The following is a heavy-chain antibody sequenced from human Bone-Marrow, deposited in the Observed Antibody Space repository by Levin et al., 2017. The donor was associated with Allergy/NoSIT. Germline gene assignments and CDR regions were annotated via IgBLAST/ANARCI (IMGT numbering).Heavy chain of an antibody. Sequence: PSETLSLTCAASGFTFSAYGMHWVRQAPGRGLEWVAVISYDESHKYYADSVKGRFTISRDNSKNTLYLQMNSLRAEDTAVYYCTRDRGEWGQFYFDYWGQGTLVTVSS. CDR3: TRDRGEWGQFYFDY. V-gene: IGHV3-33*05. D-gene: IGHD1-26*01. J-gene: IGHJ4*02. CDR1: GFTFSAYG. CDR2: ISYDESHK.